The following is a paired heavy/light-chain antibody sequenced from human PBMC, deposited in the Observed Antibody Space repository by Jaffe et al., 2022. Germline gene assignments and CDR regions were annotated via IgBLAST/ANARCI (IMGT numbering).Light chain of an antibody. Sequence: QSVLTQPPSVSAAPGQKVTISCSGSSSDIGSNYVSWYQQLPGTAPKLLIYDSIRRPSGIPDRFSGSKSGTSATLDITGLQAGDEAHYYCETWDSSLYVVVFGGGTKLTVL. V-gene: IGLV1-51*01. CDR2: DSI. J-gene: IGLJ3*02. CDR1: SSDIGSNY. CDR3: ETWDSSLYVVV.
Heavy chain of an antibody. Sequence: EVQLVQSGAEAKKPGEPLKISCKGSGYIFTSYWIGWVRQMPGKGLEWMGLIYPGDSDTRYSPSFQGHVTISADKSTNTAYLQWSGLKASDTAMYYCGRYLFADPYFDFWGQGTLVTVSS. CDR1: GYIFTSYW. V-gene: IGHV5-51*03. CDR3: GRYLFADPYFDF. J-gene: IGHJ4*02. CDR2: IYPGDSDT.